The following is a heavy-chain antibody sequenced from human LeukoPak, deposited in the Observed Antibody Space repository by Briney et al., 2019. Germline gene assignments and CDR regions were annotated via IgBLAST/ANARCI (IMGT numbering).Heavy chain of an antibody. CDR1: GGSISTSDFY. Sequence: PSETLSLTCTVSGGSISTSDFYWGWVRQPPGKGLEWIGNIHHNGNTYFNPSLKSRVTISTDMSKNQLSLTLSSVTAADTAVYYCARGGYYDSSGPAYYFDYWGQGTLVTVSS. V-gene: IGHV4-39*07. CDR2: IHHNGNT. CDR3: ARGGYYDSSGPAYYFDY. D-gene: IGHD3-22*01. J-gene: IGHJ4*02.